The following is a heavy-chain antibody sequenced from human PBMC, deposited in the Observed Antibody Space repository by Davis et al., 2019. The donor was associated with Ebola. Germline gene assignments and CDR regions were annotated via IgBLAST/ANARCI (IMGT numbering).Heavy chain of an antibody. CDR2: INPSGGST. CDR3: ARGRRDYYDSSGYYYVGWYFDY. D-gene: IGHD3-22*01. J-gene: IGHJ4*02. CDR1: GYTFTSYY. Sequence: ASVKVSCKTSGYTFTSYYMHWVRQAPGQGLEWMGIINPSGGSTSYAQKFQGRVTMTRDTSTSTVYMELSSLRSEDTAVYYCARGRRDYYDSSGYYYVGWYFDYWGQGTLVTVSS. V-gene: IGHV1-46*01.